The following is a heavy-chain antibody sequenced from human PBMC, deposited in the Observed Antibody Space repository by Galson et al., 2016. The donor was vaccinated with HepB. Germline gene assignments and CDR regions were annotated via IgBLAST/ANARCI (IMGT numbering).Heavy chain of an antibody. CDR3: ARHARFTGSPRALYYHHMDV. J-gene: IGHJ6*03. V-gene: IGHV5-51*01. Sequence: QSGAEVKKPGESLKISCKGSGYSFSTYWIAWVRQMPGKGLEWMGIIYPGDSETKYSPSIQGQVVISVDESITTAYLQWTSLQASDTAMYYCARHARFTGSPRALYYHHMDVWGQGTTVTVSS. D-gene: IGHD5-12*01. CDR1: GYSFSTYW. CDR2: IYPGDSET.